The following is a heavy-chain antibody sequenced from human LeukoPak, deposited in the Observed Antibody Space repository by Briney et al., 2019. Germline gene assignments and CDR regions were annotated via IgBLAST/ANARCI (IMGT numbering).Heavy chain of an antibody. CDR1: GGSISSYY. CDR3: ARVTQQLVPYFDY. J-gene: IGHJ4*02. V-gene: IGHV4-59*01. D-gene: IGHD6-13*01. Sequence: PSETLSLTCTVSGGSISSYYWSWIRQPPGKGLEWIGYIYYSGSTNYNPSLKSRVTISVDTSKNQFSLKLSSVTAADTAVYYCARVTQQLVPYFDYWGRGTLVTVSS. CDR2: IYYSGST.